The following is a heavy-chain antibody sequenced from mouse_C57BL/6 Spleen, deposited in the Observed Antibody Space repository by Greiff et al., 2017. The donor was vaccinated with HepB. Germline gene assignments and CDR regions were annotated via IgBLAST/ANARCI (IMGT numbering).Heavy chain of an antibody. CDR1: GFTFSDYG. D-gene: IGHD2-5*01. Sequence: EVKLMESGGGLVKPGGSLKLSCAASGFTFSDYGMHWVRQAPEKGLEWVAYISSGSGTIYYADTVKGRFTISRDNAKNTLFLQMTSLRSEDTAMYYCASAYYSNHSYYAMDYWGQGTLVTVSS. V-gene: IGHV5-17*01. J-gene: IGHJ4*01. CDR3: ASAYYSNHSYYAMDY. CDR2: ISSGSGTI.